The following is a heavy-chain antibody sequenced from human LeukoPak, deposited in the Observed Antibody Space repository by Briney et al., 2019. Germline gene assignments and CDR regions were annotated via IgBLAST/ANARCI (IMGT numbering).Heavy chain of an antibody. J-gene: IGHJ5*02. V-gene: IGHV4-59*06. CDR1: GGSISSYY. D-gene: IGHD6-13*01. Sequence: SETLSLTCTVSGGSISSYYWSWIRQHPGKGLEWIGYIYYSGSTYYNPSLKSRVTISVDTSKNQFSLKLSSVAAADTAVYYCAREGSWYWFDPWGQGTLVTVSS. CDR3: AREGSWYWFDP. CDR2: IYYSGST.